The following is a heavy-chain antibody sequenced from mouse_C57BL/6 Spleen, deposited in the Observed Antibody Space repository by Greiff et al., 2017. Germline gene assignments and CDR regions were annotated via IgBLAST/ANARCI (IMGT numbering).Heavy chain of an antibody. J-gene: IGHJ3*01. D-gene: IGHD1-1*01. V-gene: IGHV3-6*01. CDR2: IRYDGSN. Sequence: EVKLQESGPGLVKPSQSLSLTCSVTGYSITSGYYWNWIRQFPGNKLEWLGFIRYDGSNNYNPSLKNRISITRDTSKNQFFLKLNSVTTEDTATYYCARSHYYGSSYSWFAYWGQGTLVTVSA. CDR3: ARSHYYGSSYSWFAY. CDR1: GYSITSGYY.